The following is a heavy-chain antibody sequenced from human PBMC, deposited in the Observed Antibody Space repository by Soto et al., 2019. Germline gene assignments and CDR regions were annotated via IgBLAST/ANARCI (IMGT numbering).Heavy chain of an antibody. J-gene: IGHJ4*02. V-gene: IGHV3-72*01. CDR1: GFTFSDHY. D-gene: IGHD1-26*01. Sequence: GGSLRLSCAASGFTFSDHYMDWVRQAPGKGLEWVGRTRNKANSYTTQYAASVKCRFTISTDDSMNSLYLQMNSLKTEDTSVYDCARANQDSGRYYGGLLFDYWGQGTLVTVSS. CDR2: TRNKANSYTT. CDR3: ARANQDSGRYYGGLLFDY.